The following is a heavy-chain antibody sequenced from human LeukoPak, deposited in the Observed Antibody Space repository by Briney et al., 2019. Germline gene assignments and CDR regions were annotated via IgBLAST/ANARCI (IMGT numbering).Heavy chain of an antibody. J-gene: IGHJ4*02. CDR1: GGSFRGYY. CDR3: ARVGSTALNY. Sequence: SSETLPLTCAVYGGSFRGYYWSWIRQPPGKGLEWIGEINHSGSTNYNPSLKSRVTISVDTSKNQFSLKLSSVTAADTAVYYCARVGSTALNYWGQGTLVTVSS. CDR2: INHSGST. V-gene: IGHV4-34*01.